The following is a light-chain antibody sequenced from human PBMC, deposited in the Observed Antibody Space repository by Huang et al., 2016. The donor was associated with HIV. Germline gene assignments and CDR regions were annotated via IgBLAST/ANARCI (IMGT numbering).Light chain of an antibody. V-gene: IGKV1-5*03. Sequence: DIQMTQSPSPLSASVGDRVTITCRASQTISSWLAWYRQKPGKAPKLLIYKASDLESGVPSRFSGSGSGTEFTLTITSLQPDDFGTYYCQQYNAYPWTFGQGTKVEIK. CDR2: KAS. CDR3: QQYNAYPWT. J-gene: IGKJ1*01. CDR1: QTISSW.